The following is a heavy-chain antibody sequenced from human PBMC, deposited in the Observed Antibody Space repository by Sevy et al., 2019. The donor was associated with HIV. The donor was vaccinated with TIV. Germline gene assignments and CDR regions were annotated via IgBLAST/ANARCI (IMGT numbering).Heavy chain of an antibody. CDR2: IDHTGST. CDR1: GGSISAKNYF. D-gene: IGHD5-18*01. J-gene: IGHJ4*01. CDR3: ARHAFKHGYRPSYFDS. Sequence: SETLSLTCTVSGGSISAKNYFWGWIRQPPGKGLEWIGSIDHTGSTYHSPSLQSRVGISVDTSKKLFSVKLSSVTAADTAVYFCARHAFKHGYRPSYFDSWSHGTLVTVSS. V-gene: IGHV4-39*01.